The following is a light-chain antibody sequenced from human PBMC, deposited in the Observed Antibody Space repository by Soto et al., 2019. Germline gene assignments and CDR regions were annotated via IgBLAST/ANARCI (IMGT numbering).Light chain of an antibody. J-gene: IGLJ2*01. CDR3: CSYAGSFPLV. Sequence: QSALTQPRSVSGSPGQSVSISCTGTSSDVGGYNYVSWYQQHPGKAPKRMIYDISKRPSEVPDRFSGSKSGNTASLTISGLQAEDEVDYYCCSYAGSFPLVLGGGIKLTV. V-gene: IGLV2-11*01. CDR2: DIS. CDR1: SSDVGGYNY.